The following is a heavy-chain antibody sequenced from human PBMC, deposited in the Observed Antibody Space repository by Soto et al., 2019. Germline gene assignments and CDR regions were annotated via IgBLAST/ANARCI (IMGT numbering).Heavy chain of an antibody. CDR2: ISAYNGNT. V-gene: IGHV1-18*01. CDR3: ARDHNSGWYGKDFGMDV. Sequence: ASVKVSCKASGYSFTSFGISWVRQAPGQGLEWMGWISAYNGNTKYAQNLQGRVTMTTDTSTGTAYMDLRSLRSDDTAVYFCARDHNSGWYGKDFGMDVWGQGTTVTVYS. D-gene: IGHD6-19*01. J-gene: IGHJ6*02. CDR1: GYSFTSFG.